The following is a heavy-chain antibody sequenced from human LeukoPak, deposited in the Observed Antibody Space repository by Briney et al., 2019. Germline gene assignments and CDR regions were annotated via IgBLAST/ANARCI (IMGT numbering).Heavy chain of an antibody. CDR1: GGTFSSYA. J-gene: IGHJ4*02. CDR3: ARVAPMFQAYSSSWRYFDY. D-gene: IGHD6-13*01. CDR2: IIPIFGTA. V-gene: IGHV1-69*01. Sequence: SVKVSCKASGGTFSSYAISWVRQAPGQGLEWRGGIIPIFGTANYAQKFQGRVTITADESTSTAYMELSNLRSEDTAVYYCARVAPMFQAYSSSWRYFDYWGQGTLVTVSS.